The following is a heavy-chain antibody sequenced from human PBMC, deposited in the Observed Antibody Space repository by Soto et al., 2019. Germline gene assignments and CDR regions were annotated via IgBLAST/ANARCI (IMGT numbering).Heavy chain of an antibody. CDR1: GFTFTSYG. CDR3: ARSPLINWRTRWFDP. V-gene: IGHV1-18*04. CDR2: ISAYNGNT. J-gene: IGHJ5*02. D-gene: IGHD1-1*01. Sequence: ASVKVSCKASGFTFTSYGISWVRQAPGQGLEWMGWISAYNGNTNYAQKLQGRVTMTTDTSTSTAYMELRSLRSDDTAVYYCARSPLINWRTRWFDPWGQGTLVTVSS.